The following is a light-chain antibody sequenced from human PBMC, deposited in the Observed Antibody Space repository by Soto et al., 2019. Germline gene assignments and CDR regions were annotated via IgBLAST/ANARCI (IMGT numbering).Light chain of an antibody. V-gene: IGKV3-15*01. CDR2: GAT. CDR3: QQYNKWPLT. CDR1: QSVGGD. Sequence: EGVMTQSPATLSLSPGEGATLSCRASQSVGGDVAWYQQKPGQAPRLLIFGATTRPTGIPARFSGSGSVTEFTLTISSLQSDDSGVYYCQQYNKWPLTFDGGTKVEIK. J-gene: IGKJ4*01.